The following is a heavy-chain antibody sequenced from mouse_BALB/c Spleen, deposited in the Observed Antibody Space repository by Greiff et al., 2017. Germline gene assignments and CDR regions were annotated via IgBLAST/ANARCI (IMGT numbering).Heavy chain of an antibody. Sequence: EVKLMESGGGLVQPGGSLRLSCATSGFTFTDYYMSWVRQPPGKALEWLGFIRNKANGYTTEYSASVKGRFTISRDNSQSILYLQMNTLRAEDSATYYCARDEYGNYDYWGQGTTLTVSS. D-gene: IGHD2-10*02. CDR3: ARDEYGNYDY. CDR2: IRNKANGYTT. V-gene: IGHV7-3*02. CDR1: GFTFTDYY. J-gene: IGHJ2*01.